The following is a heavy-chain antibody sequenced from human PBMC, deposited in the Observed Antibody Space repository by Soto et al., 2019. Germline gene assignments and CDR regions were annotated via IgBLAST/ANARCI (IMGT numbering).Heavy chain of an antibody. V-gene: IGHV1-18*01. D-gene: IGHD6-25*01. J-gene: IGHJ4*02. CDR3: AGAANSAGPTY. CDR1: GYAFTSYG. CDR2: ISAYNGNT. Sequence: ASVKVSCKASGYAFTSYGISWVRQAPGQGLEWMGWISAYNGNTNYAQKLQGRVTMTTDTSTSTAYMELRSLRSDDTAVYFCAGAANSAGPTYWGQGTLVTVSS.